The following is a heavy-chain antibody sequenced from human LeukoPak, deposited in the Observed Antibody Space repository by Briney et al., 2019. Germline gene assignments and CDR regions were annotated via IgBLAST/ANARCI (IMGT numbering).Heavy chain of an antibody. J-gene: IGHJ6*02. D-gene: IGHD3-10*01. Sequence: ASVKVSCKASGYTFTSYYMHWVRQAPGQGLEWMGIINPSGGSTSYAQKFQGRVTMTRDTSTSTVYMELSSLRSEDTAVYYCARDYYGSGSYYNQGTYYHYGMDVWGQGTTVTVSS. CDR1: GYTFTSYY. V-gene: IGHV1-46*01. CDR2: INPSGGST. CDR3: ARDYYGSGSYYNQGTYYHYGMDV.